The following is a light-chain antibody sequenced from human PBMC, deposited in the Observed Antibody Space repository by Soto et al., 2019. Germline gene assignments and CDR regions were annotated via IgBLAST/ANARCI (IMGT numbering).Light chain of an antibody. Sequence: QSVLTQQPSASGTPGQRVTISCSGSSANIGSNTVNWYQQLPGTAPKLLIYSDYQRPSGVPDRFSGSKSGTSASLAISGLQSEDEADYYCAAWDDSLNGVVFGEGTKVTVL. CDR2: SDY. V-gene: IGLV1-44*01. J-gene: IGLJ2*01. CDR1: SANIGSNT. CDR3: AAWDDSLNGVV.